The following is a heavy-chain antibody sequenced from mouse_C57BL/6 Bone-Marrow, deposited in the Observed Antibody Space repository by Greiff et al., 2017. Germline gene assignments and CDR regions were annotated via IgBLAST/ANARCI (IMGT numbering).Heavy chain of an antibody. D-gene: IGHD1-1*01. CDR2: INPGSGGT. J-gene: IGHJ1*03. CDR3: ARLEGKGTTVVATRWYFDV. CDR1: GYAFTNYL. V-gene: IGHV1-54*01. Sequence: QVQLQQSGAELVRPGTSVKVSCKASGYAFTNYLIEWVKQRPGQGLEWIGVINPGSGGTNYNEKFKGKATLTADKSSSTAYMQLSSLTSEDSAVYFCARLEGKGTTVVATRWYFDVWGTGTTVTVSS.